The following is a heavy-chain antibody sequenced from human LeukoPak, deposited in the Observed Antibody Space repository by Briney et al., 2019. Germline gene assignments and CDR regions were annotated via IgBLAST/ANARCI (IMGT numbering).Heavy chain of an antibody. CDR3: ARDPIYGDLDAFDI. V-gene: IGHV4-59*01. J-gene: IGHJ3*02. Sequence: SETLSLTCTVSGGSISSYYWSWIRQPPGKGLEWIGYMYYSGSTNYNPSLKSRVTISVDTSKNQFSLKLSSVTAADTAVYYCARDPIYGDLDAFDIWGQGTMVTVSS. CDR2: MYYSGST. CDR1: GGSISSYY. D-gene: IGHD4-17*01.